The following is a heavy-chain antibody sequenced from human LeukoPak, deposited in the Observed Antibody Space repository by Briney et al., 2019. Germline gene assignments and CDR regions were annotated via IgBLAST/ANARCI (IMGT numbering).Heavy chain of an antibody. D-gene: IGHD6-19*01. J-gene: IGHJ4*02. Sequence: GGSLRLSCAASGFTFRSYAMNWVSQAPGRGLEWVSVISGSGSSTYYADSVKGRLTISRDNSKNTLYLQMNSLRAEDTAVYYCARVASLIGKTQQQWPAGPLDYWGQGTLVTVSS. V-gene: IGHV3-23*01. CDR2: ISGSGSST. CDR1: GFTFRSYA. CDR3: ARVASLIGKTQQQWPAGPLDY.